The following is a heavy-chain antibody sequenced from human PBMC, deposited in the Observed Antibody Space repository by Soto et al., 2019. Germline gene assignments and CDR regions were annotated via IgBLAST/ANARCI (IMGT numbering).Heavy chain of an antibody. D-gene: IGHD3-3*01. V-gene: IGHV1-18*01. CDR1: GYTFTSYG. CDR2: ISAYNGNT. CDR3: ARDMNYDFWSGYYSNWFDP. J-gene: IGHJ5*02. Sequence: QVQLVQSGAEVKKPGASVKVSCKASGYTFTSYGISWVRQAPGQGLEWMGWISAYNGNTNYAQKLQGRVTMTTDTSTSTAYMELRSLRSDDTAVYYCARDMNYDFWSGYYSNWFDPWGQGTLVTVSS.